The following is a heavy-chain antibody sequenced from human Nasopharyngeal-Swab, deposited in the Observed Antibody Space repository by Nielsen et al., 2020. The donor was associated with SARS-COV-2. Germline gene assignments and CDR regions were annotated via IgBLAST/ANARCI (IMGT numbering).Heavy chain of an antibody. CDR1: GFTLSSYA. J-gene: IGHJ6*02. V-gene: IGHV3-23*01. CDR3: AKGGHCGGGSCYSLPYNYYFGMDV. CDR2: ISDNGGST. Sequence: GASLKISCDASGFTLSSYAMTWVRQAPGKGLEWVSGISDNGGSTNYAGSVKGRFTISRDESKNTVYLQMNSLRAEDSAIYYCAKGGHCGGGSCYSLPYNYYFGMDVWGQGTTVTVSS. D-gene: IGHD2-15*01.